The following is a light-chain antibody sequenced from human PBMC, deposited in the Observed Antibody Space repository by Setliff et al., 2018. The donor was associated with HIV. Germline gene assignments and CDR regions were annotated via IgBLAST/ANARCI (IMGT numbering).Light chain of an antibody. Sequence: QSVLTQPPSVSGAPGQRVTISCIGTSSNIGAGYDVHWYQQLPGTAPKLLIYDNTNRPSGVPDRFSGSNSGTSASLAITGLQAEDEADYYCQSYDSSLSAYVFGTGTKVTVL. V-gene: IGLV1-40*01. CDR2: DNT. CDR1: SSNIGAGYD. CDR3: QSYDSSLSAYV. J-gene: IGLJ1*01.